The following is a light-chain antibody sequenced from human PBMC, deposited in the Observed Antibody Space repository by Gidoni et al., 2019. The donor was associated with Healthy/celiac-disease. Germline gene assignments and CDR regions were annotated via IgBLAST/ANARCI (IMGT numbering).Light chain of an antibody. J-gene: IGKJ2*01. CDR2: AAS. CDR3: QQSYSTPQT. V-gene: IGKV1-39*01. CDR1: QSISSY. Sequence: DIQMTHSPSSLSASVGDRVTITCRASQSISSYLNWYQQKPGKATKLLNYAASSLKSGVPSRCSGRGAGTDITLTISSLQHEDFATYYWQQSYSTPQTFGQGTKLEIK.